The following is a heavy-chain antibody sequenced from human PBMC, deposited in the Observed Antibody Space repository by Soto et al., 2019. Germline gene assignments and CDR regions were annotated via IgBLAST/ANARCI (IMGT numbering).Heavy chain of an antibody. CDR1: GDSVSINRAA. CDR2: TYYRSKWYN. CDR3: ARDGYSSGWYNWFDP. Sequence: CAISGDSVSINRAAWNWITQSPSRGLEWLGRTYYRSKWYNDYAVSVKSRITINPDTSKNQFSLQLNSVTPEDTAVYYCARDGYSSGWYNWFDPWGQGTLVTVSS. D-gene: IGHD6-13*01. V-gene: IGHV6-1*01. J-gene: IGHJ5*02.